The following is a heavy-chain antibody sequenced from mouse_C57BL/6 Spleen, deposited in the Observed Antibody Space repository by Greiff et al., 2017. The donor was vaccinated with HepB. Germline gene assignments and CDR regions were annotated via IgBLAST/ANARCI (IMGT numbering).Heavy chain of an antibody. D-gene: IGHD1-1*01. CDR2: INPSSGYT. J-gene: IGHJ2*01. V-gene: IGHV1-4*01. CDR1: GYTFTSYT. Sequence: VKLQQSGAELARPGASVKMSCKASGYTFTSYTMHWVKQRPGQGLEWIGYINPSSGYTKYNQKFKDKATLTADKSSSTAYMQLSSLTSEDSAVYYCVLLGFTYWGQGTTLTVSS. CDR3: VLLGFTY.